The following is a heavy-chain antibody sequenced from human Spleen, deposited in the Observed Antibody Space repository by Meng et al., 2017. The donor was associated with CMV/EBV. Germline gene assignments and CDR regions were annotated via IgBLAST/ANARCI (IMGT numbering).Heavy chain of an antibody. CDR1: GYTFITYY. Sequence: ASVKVSCKASGYTFITYYIHWVRQAPGQGLEWMGWISTYNGNTNYAQKVQGRVTMTTDTSTSTAYMELRSLRSDDTAVYYCARAGWEIRGHDAFDMWGQGTLVTVSS. D-gene: IGHD1-26*01. CDR2: ISTYNGNT. CDR3: ARAGWEIRGHDAFDM. V-gene: IGHV1-18*01. J-gene: IGHJ3*02.